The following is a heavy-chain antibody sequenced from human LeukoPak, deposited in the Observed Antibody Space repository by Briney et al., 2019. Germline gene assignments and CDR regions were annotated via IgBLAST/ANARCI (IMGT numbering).Heavy chain of an antibody. CDR1: GFTFSSYG. V-gene: IGHV3-33*01. CDR2: IWYDGSNK. D-gene: IGHD6-13*01. J-gene: IGHJ4*02. Sequence: PGGSLRLSCAASGFTFSSYGMHWVRQAPGKGLEWVAVIWYDGSNKYYADSVKGRFTISRDNSKNTLYLQMNSLRAEDTAVYYWASDSSSSRPAVDWGQGTLVTVSS. CDR3: ASDSSSSRPAVD.